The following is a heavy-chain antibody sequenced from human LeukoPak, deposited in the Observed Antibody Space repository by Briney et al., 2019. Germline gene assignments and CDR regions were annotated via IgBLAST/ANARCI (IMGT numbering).Heavy chain of an antibody. CDR3: ARDPNSGYDMVWYLDL. D-gene: IGHD5-12*01. CDR1: GFTFSTYA. Sequence: PGRSPRLSCAGSGFTFSTYAMHWVRQAPGKGLEWAAVISSDGTKKYYADSVKGRFTISRDNSKDMLYLQMNSLRVDDTAVYYCARDPNSGYDMVWYLDLWGRGTLVTVSS. V-gene: IGHV3-30-3*01. CDR2: ISSDGTKK. J-gene: IGHJ2*01.